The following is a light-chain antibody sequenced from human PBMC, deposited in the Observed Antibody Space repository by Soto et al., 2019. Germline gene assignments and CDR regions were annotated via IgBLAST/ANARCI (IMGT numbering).Light chain of an antibody. Sequence: EMVMTQSQDTLSVSPGDGATISCRASQSVGSNLAWYQQKPGQAPRLLISGPSSRATGIPERFSVSGSGTDFTLTISRLEPEDFAVYYCQQFGDSLITFGQGTRLEIK. CDR2: GPS. V-gene: IGKV3-20*01. J-gene: IGKJ5*01. CDR3: QQFGDSLIT. CDR1: QSVGSN.